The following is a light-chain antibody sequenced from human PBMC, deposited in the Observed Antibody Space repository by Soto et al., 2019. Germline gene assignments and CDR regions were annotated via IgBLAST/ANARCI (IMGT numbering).Light chain of an antibody. Sequence: EIVLTQSPGTLSLSPGERATLSCRASQSVSSSYLAWYQQKPGQAPRLLIYGASTRATGIPDRFSGSGSGTYFTLTISTLEPEDFAVYYCQQYGSSRWTFGQGTKVEFK. V-gene: IGKV3-20*01. CDR1: QSVSSSY. CDR2: GAS. CDR3: QQYGSSRWT. J-gene: IGKJ1*01.